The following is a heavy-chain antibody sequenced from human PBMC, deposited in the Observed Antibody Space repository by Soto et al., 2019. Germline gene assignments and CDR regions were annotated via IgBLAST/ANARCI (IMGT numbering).Heavy chain of an antibody. CDR3: ARDGRSGYSYKNFDY. Sequence: SVKVSCKASGGTFSSYTISWVRQAPGQGLEWMGRIIPTLGIANYAQKFQGRVTITADKSTSTAYMELSSLRSEDTAVYYCARDGRSGYSYKNFDYWGQGTLVTVSS. V-gene: IGHV1-69*04. D-gene: IGHD5-18*01. J-gene: IGHJ4*02. CDR1: GGTFSSYT. CDR2: IIPTLGIA.